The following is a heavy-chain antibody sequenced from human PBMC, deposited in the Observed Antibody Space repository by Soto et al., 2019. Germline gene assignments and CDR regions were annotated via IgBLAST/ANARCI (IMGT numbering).Heavy chain of an antibody. CDR2: ISGSDDST. Sequence: PGGSLRLSCAASGFIFSSYAMSWVRQAPGKGLEWVSSISGSDDSTYYADSVKGRFTISRDNSKNTLYLQMNSLRAEDTAVYYCAKDPSIVVVPAAMDYWGQGTLVTVS. V-gene: IGHV3-23*01. J-gene: IGHJ4*02. D-gene: IGHD2-2*01. CDR3: AKDPSIVVVPAAMDY. CDR1: GFIFSSYA.